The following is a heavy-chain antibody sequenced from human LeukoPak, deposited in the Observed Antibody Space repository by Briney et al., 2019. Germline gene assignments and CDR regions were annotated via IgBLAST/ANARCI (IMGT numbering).Heavy chain of an antibody. V-gene: IGHV3-21*01. CDR2: ISSSSSYI. CDR1: GFTFSSYS. J-gene: IGHJ4*02. CDR3: ARDIGGQWLVHGDY. D-gene: IGHD6-19*01. Sequence: PGGSLRLPCAASGFTFSSYSMNWVRQAPGKGLEWVSSISSSSSYIYYADSVKGRFTISRDNAKNSLYLQMNSLRAEDTAVYYCARDIGGQWLVHGDYWGQGTLVTVSS.